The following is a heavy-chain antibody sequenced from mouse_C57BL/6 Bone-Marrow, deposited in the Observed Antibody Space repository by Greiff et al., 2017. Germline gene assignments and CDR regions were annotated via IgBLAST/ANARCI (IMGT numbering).Heavy chain of an antibody. D-gene: IGHD1-1*01. Sequence: QVQLQQPGAELVMPGASVKLSCKASGYTFTSYWLHWVKQRPGQGLEWIGEIDPSDRYPKYNQKFTGKSTLTVDKSSSTAYMQLSSLTSEDSAVYYCARAVLLRSFDYWGQGTTLTVSS. J-gene: IGHJ2*01. V-gene: IGHV1-69*01. CDR1: GYTFTSYW. CDR3: ARAVLLRSFDY. CDR2: IDPSDRYP.